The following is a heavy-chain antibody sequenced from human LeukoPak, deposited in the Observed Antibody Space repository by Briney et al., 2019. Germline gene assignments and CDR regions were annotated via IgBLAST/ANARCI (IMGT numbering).Heavy chain of an antibody. CDR2: INQDGSEK. J-gene: IGHJ4*02. CDR3: VREGAYSTSSPAGY. CDR1: GFTFSSYW. V-gene: IGHV3-7*01. Sequence: GGSLRLSCATSGFTFSSYWMSWVRQAPGKRLEWVANINQDGSEKYYVDSVKGRFIISRDNARNSLFLQMNILTAEDTAIYYCVREGAYSTSSPAGYWGQGTLVSVSS. D-gene: IGHD6-6*01.